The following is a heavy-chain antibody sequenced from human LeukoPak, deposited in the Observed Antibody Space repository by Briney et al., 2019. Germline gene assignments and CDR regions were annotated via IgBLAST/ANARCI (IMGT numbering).Heavy chain of an antibody. CDR1: GFTFSTYE. V-gene: IGHV3-48*03. D-gene: IGHD3-16*02. J-gene: IGHJ3*02. CDR2: ISGSGSSI. CDR3: AREGGFGYDDAFDT. Sequence: SGGSLRLSCTASGFTFSTYEMNWVRQAPGKGLEWLSYISGSGSSIFYADSLQGRFTFSRDNAKNSVYLQMNSLRAEDTAVYYCAREGGFGYDDAFDTWGHGTTVTVSS.